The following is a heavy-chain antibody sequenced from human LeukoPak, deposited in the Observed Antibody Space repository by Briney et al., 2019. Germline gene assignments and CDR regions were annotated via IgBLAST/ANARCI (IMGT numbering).Heavy chain of an antibody. CDR1: GGSISSYY. V-gene: IGHV4-59*13. Sequence: SETLSLTCTVSGGSISSYYWSWIRQPPGKGLEWIGYMYYSGSTNYNPSLKSRVTISVDTSKNQFSLKLSSVTAADTAVYYCARATLWDSSGYYYPNFDYWGQGTLVTVSS. CDR3: ARATLWDSSGYYYPNFDY. J-gene: IGHJ4*02. CDR2: MYYSGST. D-gene: IGHD3-22*01.